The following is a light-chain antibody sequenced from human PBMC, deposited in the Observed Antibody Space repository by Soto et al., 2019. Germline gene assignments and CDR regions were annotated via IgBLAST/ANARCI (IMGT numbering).Light chain of an antibody. Sequence: EIVMTQSPATLSVSPGERATLSCRASQSLSTDLAWYQQKPGQSPRLLIYGAFNKATGIPARFSGSGSGTEFPLNISSLQSEDFAVYYCQKYNNWTPLFGQGTKLAIK. CDR3: QKYNNWTPL. J-gene: IGKJ2*01. CDR2: GAF. CDR1: QSLSTD. V-gene: IGKV3-15*01.